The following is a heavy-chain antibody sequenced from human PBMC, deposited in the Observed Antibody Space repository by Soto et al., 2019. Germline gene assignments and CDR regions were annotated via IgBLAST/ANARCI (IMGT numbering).Heavy chain of an antibody. CDR3: AREVVMELWFGELTIYYAMDA. CDR1: GGSFSGYH. Sequence: PSETLSLTCAGYGGSFSGYHGSGSRQPPGKGLEWIGEINHSGSTNYNPSLKSRVTISVDTSKNQFSLKLSSVTAADTAVYYCAREVVMELWFGELTIYYAMDALVQWTSVT. CDR2: INHSGST. J-gene: IGHJ6*02. D-gene: IGHD3-10*01. V-gene: IGHV4-34*01.